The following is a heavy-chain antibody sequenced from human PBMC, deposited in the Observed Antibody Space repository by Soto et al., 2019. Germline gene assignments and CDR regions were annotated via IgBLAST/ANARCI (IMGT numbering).Heavy chain of an antibody. CDR3: ARKAVGWYFDR. CDR2: INSDGSTT. CDR1: GFTFSSYW. Sequence: EVQLVESGGGLVQPGGSLRLSCAASGFTFSSYWMHWVRQAPGKGLVCVSRINSDGSTTTYADSVKGRFTISRDNAKNMLDRQRNSRRAEDTAVYYCARKAVGWYFDRWGRGTLVTVSS. J-gene: IGHJ2*01. V-gene: IGHV3-74*01. D-gene: IGHD2-15*01.